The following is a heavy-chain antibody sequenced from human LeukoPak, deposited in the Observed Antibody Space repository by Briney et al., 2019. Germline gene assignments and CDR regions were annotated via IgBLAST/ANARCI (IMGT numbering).Heavy chain of an antibody. CDR3: ARWGSITTAHFDY. Sequence: KPSETLSLTCTVSGGSISNYYWSWIRQPPGKGLEWIGYIYYSGSTNYNPSLKSRVTISVDTSKNQFSLELSSVTAADTAVYYCARWGSITTAHFDYWGQGTLVTVSS. V-gene: IGHV4-59*01. J-gene: IGHJ4*02. CDR2: IYYSGST. CDR1: GGSISNYY. D-gene: IGHD3-16*01.